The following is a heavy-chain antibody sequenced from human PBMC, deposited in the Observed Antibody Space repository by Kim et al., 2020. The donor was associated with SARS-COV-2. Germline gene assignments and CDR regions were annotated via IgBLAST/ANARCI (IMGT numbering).Heavy chain of an antibody. CDR3: AKNSAEQQEDGYGMDV. D-gene: IGHD6-13*01. Sequence: GGSLRLSCAASGFTFSSYAMSWVRQAPGKGLEWVSAISCSGGSTYYADSVKGRFTISRDNSKNTLYLQMNSLRAEDTAVYYCAKNSAEQQEDGYGMDVWGQGTTVTVSS. V-gene: IGHV3-23*01. CDR2: ISCSGGST. CDR1: GFTFSSYA. J-gene: IGHJ6*02.